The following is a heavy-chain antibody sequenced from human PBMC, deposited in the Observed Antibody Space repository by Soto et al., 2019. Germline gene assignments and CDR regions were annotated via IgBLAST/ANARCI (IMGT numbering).Heavy chain of an antibody. CDR2: INGYNGNT. Sequence: QVQLVQSGAEVKKPGASVKVSCKASGYTFTSYGISWVRQAPGQGLEWMGWINGYNGNTNHAQKLPGRVTMSTDTSTSTAYMELRSLRSDDSAVYYCARMGDGPYYYYGMDVWGQGTTVTVSS. D-gene: IGHD3-16*01. CDR3: ARMGDGPYYYYGMDV. CDR1: GYTFTSYG. V-gene: IGHV1-18*01. J-gene: IGHJ6*02.